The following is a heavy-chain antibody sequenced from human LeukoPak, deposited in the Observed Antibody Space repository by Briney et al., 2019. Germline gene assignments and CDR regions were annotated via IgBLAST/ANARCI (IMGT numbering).Heavy chain of an antibody. V-gene: IGHV3-23*01. CDR3: AKSRFRSSDAFDI. Sequence: GGSLRLSCAASGFTFNTYAMSWVRQAPGKGLEWVSLISGSDGSTYYADSVKGRFTISRGNSKNTLYLQLNRLRVEDTALYYCAKSRFRSSDAFDIWGQGTMVTVSS. J-gene: IGHJ3*02. D-gene: IGHD5-24*01. CDR1: GFTFNTYA. CDR2: ISGSDGST.